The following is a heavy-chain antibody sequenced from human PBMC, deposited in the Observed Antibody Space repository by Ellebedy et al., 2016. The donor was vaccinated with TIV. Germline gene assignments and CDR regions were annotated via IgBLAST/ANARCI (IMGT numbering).Heavy chain of an antibody. V-gene: IGHV1-3*01. CDR2: INAGNGNT. CDR1: GYTFSSYA. D-gene: IGHD5-18*01. CDR3: ARDLRQLWLLMAPFDY. J-gene: IGHJ4*02. Sequence: GASVKVSCKASGYTFSSYAMHWVRQAPGQRLEWMGWINAGNGNTKYSQKFQGRVTITRDTSANTAYMELSSLRSEDTAVYYCARDLRQLWLLMAPFDYWGQGALVTVSS.